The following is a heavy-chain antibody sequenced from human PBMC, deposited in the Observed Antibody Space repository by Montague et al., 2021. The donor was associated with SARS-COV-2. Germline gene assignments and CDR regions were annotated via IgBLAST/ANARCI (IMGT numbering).Heavy chain of an antibody. CDR1: GASLSSDSLS. J-gene: IGHJ3*01. D-gene: IGHD2-2*03. V-gene: IGHV6-1*01. CDR2: TYYRSKWYN. Sequence: VSPGASLSSDSLSWHWIRQSPSRGLEWLASTYYRSKWYNDSAPSVSGRATVKPDTSRNQYSLHLDSVTPEDTALYFCARKMDSSFDVWGKGTMVIVSS. CDR3: ARKMDSSFDV.